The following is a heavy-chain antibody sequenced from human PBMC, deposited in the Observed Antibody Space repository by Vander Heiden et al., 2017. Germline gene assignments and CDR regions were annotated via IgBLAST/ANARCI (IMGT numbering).Heavy chain of an antibody. V-gene: IGHV3-23*01. CDR3: AKGSRMGDFDL. CDR1: GFTFSSYA. D-gene: IGHD3-16*01. CDR2: ISGSGGST. Sequence: EVQLLESGGGLVQPGGSLRLSCAASGFTFSSYAMSWVRQAPGKGLEWVSAISGSGGSTYDADSVKGRFTISRDNAKNTLYMQMNRMRAEDTAVYYFAKGSRMGDFDLWGRGTMVTVYS. J-gene: IGHJ2*01.